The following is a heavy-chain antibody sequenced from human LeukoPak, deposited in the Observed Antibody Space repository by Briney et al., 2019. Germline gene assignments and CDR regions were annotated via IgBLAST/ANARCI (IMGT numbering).Heavy chain of an antibody. Sequence: GGSLRLSCAASGFTFDDYAMHWVRQAPGKGLEWVSGISWNSGSIGYADSVKGRFTISRDNAKNSLYLQMNSLRAEDTALYYCAKDGGYSYGHGNIDYWGQGTLVTVSS. D-gene: IGHD5-18*01. V-gene: IGHV3-9*01. CDR2: ISWNSGSI. J-gene: IGHJ4*02. CDR3: AKDGGYSYGHGNIDY. CDR1: GFTFDDYA.